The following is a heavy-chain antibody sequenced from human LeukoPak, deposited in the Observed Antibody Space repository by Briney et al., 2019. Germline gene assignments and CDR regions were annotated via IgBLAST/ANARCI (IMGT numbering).Heavy chain of an antibody. CDR2: IYYSGST. CDR3: ARDKGGSYYDAFDI. Sequence: SETLSLTCTVSGGSISSYYWSWIRQPPGKGLEWIGYIYYSGSTNYNPSFKSRVTISVDTSKNQFSLKLSSVTAADTAVYYCARDKGGSYYDAFDIWGQGTMVTVSS. V-gene: IGHV4-59*01. CDR1: GGSISSYY. D-gene: IGHD1-26*01. J-gene: IGHJ3*02.